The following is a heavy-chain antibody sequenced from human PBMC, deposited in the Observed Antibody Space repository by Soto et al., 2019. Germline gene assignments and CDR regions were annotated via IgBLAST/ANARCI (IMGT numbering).Heavy chain of an antibody. V-gene: IGHV1-69*01. CDR3: VRPAYSSSSEGDY. Sequence: QVQLVQSGAEVKKPGSSVKVSCKASGGTFSSYAISWVRQAPGQGLEWMGGIIPIFGTANYAQKFQARVTVTAEASRSTAYMEVSSLRSEDTGVYYGVRPAYSSSSEGDYWGQGTLVTVSS. CDR2: IIPIFGTA. D-gene: IGHD6-6*01. CDR1: GGTFSSYA. J-gene: IGHJ4*02.